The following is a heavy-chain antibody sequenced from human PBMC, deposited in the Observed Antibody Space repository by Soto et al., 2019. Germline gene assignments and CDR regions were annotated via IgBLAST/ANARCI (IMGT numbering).Heavy chain of an antibody. V-gene: IGHV1-2*04. CDR3: ARDQKCSGGSCLGYYYYYGMDV. CDR2: INPNSGGT. J-gene: IGHJ6*02. Sequence: ASVKVPCKASGYTFTGYYMHWVRQAPGQGLEWMGWINPNSGGTNYAQKFQGWVTMTRDTSISTAYMELSRLRSDDTAVYYCARDQKCSGGSCLGYYYYYGMDVWGQGTTVTVSS. CDR1: GYTFTGYY. D-gene: IGHD2-15*01.